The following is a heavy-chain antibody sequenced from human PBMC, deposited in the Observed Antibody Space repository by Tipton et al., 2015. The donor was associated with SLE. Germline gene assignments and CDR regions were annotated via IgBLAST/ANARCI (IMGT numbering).Heavy chain of an antibody. J-gene: IGHJ4*02. CDR3: ARSGYTTPFDY. CDR1: GGSVSSYY. D-gene: IGHD3-3*01. CDR2: IHYSGST. V-gene: IGHV4-59*02. Sequence: LRLSCTVSGGSVSSYYWSWIRQSPEKGLEWMAYIHYSGSTSYNPSLKSRATISVDTSKNQFSLNLSSVTAADTAVYYCARSGYTTPFDYWGQGTLVTVSS.